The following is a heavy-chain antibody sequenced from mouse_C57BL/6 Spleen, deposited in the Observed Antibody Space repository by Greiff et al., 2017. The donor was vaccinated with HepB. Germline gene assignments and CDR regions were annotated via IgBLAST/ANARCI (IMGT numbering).Heavy chain of an antibody. J-gene: IGHJ1*03. CDR2: ISSGSSTI. V-gene: IGHV5-17*01. D-gene: IGHD1-1*01. Sequence: EVKLVESGGGLVKPGGSLKLSCAASGFTFSDYGMHWVRQAPEKGLEWVAYISSGSSTIYYADTVKGRFTISRDNAKNTLFLQMTSLRSEDTAMYYCARRYGGRKYFDVWGTGTTVTVSS. CDR1: GFTFSDYG. CDR3: ARRYGGRKYFDV.